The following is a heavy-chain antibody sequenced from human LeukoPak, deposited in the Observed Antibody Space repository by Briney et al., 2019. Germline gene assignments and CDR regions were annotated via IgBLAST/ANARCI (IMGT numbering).Heavy chain of an antibody. D-gene: IGHD4-23*01. Sequence: AGGSLRLSCSASGFNFNYFAMSWIRQAPGKRLEWVSTIGDSGSGGSYAASVRGRFTISRDNSKNMVYLQMHSLRVDDSAVYYCSRIKYGGNSGYHFDYWGQGTLVTVSS. V-gene: IGHV3-23*01. CDR1: GFNFNYFA. CDR2: IGDSGSGG. CDR3: SRIKYGGNSGYHFDY. J-gene: IGHJ4*02.